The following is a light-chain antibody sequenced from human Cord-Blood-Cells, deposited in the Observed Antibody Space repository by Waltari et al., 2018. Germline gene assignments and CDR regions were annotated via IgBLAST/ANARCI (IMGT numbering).Light chain of an antibody. J-gene: IGKJ1*01. CDR3: QQYYSTPT. Sequence: DIVMPQSPDSLAVSLGERATINCKSSQSVLYSSNNKNYLAWYQQKPGQPPKLLIYWASTRESGVPDRFSGSGSETDFTLTISSLQAEDVAVYYCQQYYSTPTFGQGTKVEIK. V-gene: IGKV4-1*01. CDR1: QSVLYSSNNKNY. CDR2: WAS.